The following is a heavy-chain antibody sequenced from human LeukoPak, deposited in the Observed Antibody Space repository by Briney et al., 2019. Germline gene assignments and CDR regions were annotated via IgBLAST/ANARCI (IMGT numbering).Heavy chain of an antibody. CDR1: GYTLTELS. D-gene: IGHD1-26*01. Sequence: GASVKVSCKVSGYTLTELSMHWVRQAPGKGLEWMGGFDPVEGDTIYAQKFQGRVTMTEDTSTDTAYMELSSLRSDDAAVYYCAVTLEGRGWWEEIDYWGQGTLVTVSS. V-gene: IGHV1-24*01. J-gene: IGHJ4*02. CDR2: FDPVEGDT. CDR3: AVTLEGRGWWEEIDY.